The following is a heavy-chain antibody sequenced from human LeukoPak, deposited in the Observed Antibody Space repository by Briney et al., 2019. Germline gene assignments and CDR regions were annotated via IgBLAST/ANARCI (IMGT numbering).Heavy chain of an antibody. CDR3: ARDAKYSSSWAYNWFDP. J-gene: IGHJ5*02. V-gene: IGHV3-21*01. CDR2: ISSSSSYI. CDR1: GFTFSSYS. D-gene: IGHD6-13*01. Sequence: PGGSLRLSCAASGFTFSSYSMNWVRQAPGKGLEWVSSISSSSSYIYYADSVKGRFTVSRDNAKNSLYLQMNSLRAEDTAVYYCARDAKYSSSWAYNWFDPWGQGTLVTVS.